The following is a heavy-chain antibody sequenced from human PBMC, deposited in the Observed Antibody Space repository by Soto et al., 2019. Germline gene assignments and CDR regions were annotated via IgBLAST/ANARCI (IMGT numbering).Heavy chain of an antibody. CDR1: GDSFSGYY. CDR2: INHSGST. V-gene: IGHV4-34*01. CDR3: ARRFCSGGSCYLFDY. Sequence: TSETLSLTCAVYGDSFSGYYWSWIRQPPGKGLEWIGEINHSGSTNYNPSLRSRVTISVDTSKNQFSLKLSSVTAADTAVYYCARRFCSGGSCYLFDYWGQGTLVTVSS. J-gene: IGHJ4*02. D-gene: IGHD2-15*01.